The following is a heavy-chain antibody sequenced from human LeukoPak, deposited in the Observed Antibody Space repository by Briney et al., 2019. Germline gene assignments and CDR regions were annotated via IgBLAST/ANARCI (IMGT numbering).Heavy chain of an antibody. CDR3: ARGTRHFDY. CDR1: GGSFSGYY. D-gene: IGHD1-1*01. J-gene: IGHJ4*02. V-gene: IGHV4-59*01. CDR2: IYYSGST. Sequence: SETLSLTCAVYGGSFSGYYWSWIRQPPGKGLEWIGYIYYSGSTNYNPSLKSRVTISVDTSKNQFSLKLSSVTAADTAVYYCARGTRHFDYWGQGTLVTVSS.